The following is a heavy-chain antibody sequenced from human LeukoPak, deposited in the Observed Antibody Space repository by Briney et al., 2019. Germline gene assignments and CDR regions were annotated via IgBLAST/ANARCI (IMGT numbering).Heavy chain of an antibody. Sequence: PSETLSLTCTVSGGSISSGDYYWSWIRQPPGKGLEWIGYIYYSGSTYYNPSLKSRVTISVDTSKNQFSLKLSSVTAADTAVYYCAKGIAVAGTASDYWGQGTLVTVSS. V-gene: IGHV4-30-4*01. D-gene: IGHD6-19*01. CDR1: GGSISSGDYY. J-gene: IGHJ4*02. CDR3: AKGIAVAGTASDY. CDR2: IYYSGST.